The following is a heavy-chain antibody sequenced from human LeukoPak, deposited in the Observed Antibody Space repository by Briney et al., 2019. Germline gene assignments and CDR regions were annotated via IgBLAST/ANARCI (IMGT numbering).Heavy chain of an antibody. Sequence: SETLSLTCAVYGGSFSGYYWSWIRQPPGKGLEWIGYIYYSGSTNYNPSLKSRVTISVDTSKNQFSLKLSSVTAADTAVYYCARESEYSSSSEFDYWGQGTLVTVSS. J-gene: IGHJ4*02. CDR1: GGSFSGYY. CDR3: ARESEYSSSSEFDY. CDR2: IYYSGST. V-gene: IGHV4-59*12. D-gene: IGHD6-6*01.